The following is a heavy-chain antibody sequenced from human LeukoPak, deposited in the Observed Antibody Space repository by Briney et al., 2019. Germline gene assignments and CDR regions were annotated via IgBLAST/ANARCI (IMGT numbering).Heavy chain of an antibody. Sequence: PSETLSLTCTVSGGSISSYYWSWIRQPPGKGLEWIGYIYYSGSTNYNPSLKSRVTISVDTSKNQFSLKLSSVTAADTAVYYCARRYDSSGSGFDYWGQGTLVTVSS. CDR2: IYYSGST. CDR3: ARRYDSSGSGFDY. CDR1: GGSISSYY. D-gene: IGHD3-22*01. V-gene: IGHV4-59*08. J-gene: IGHJ4*02.